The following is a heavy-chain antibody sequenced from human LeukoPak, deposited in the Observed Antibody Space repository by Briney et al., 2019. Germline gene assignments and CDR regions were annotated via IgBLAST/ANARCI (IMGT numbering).Heavy chain of an antibody. D-gene: IGHD3-22*01. Sequence: GGSLRLSCAASGFTFSDYAMSWVRQAPGKGLEWVSAISGSGGSTYYADSVKGRFTITRDNSKNTQYLQMNRLRAEDTAVYYCVKYRAPVVAAHVFDIWGQGTMVTVSS. CDR1: GFTFSDYA. J-gene: IGHJ3*02. V-gene: IGHV3-23*01. CDR2: ISGSGGST. CDR3: VKYRAPVVAAHVFDI.